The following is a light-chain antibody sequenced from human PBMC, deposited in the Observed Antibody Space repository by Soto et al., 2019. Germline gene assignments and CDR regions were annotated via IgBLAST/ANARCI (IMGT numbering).Light chain of an antibody. Sequence: EIVLTQSPGTLSLSPGGRATLSFRASQSVSSSYLAWYQQKPGQAPRLVIYGASSRATGIPDRFSGSGSGTDFTLTISRLEPEDFAVYYCQQYGSSRWTFGQGTKVDIK. V-gene: IGKV3-20*01. CDR3: QQYGSSRWT. J-gene: IGKJ1*01. CDR1: QSVSSSY. CDR2: GAS.